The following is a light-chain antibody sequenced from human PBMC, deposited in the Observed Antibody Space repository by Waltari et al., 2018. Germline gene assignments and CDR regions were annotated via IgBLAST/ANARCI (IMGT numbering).Light chain of an antibody. Sequence: SYVLTQPPSVSVAPGQTVKISCGGTNIGTKTVHWYQQKPGQAPTVVIYKDRDRPSGIPERFSGSNSGNAATLTITRVEAGDEAKYYCHVWDKMSDQVVFGGGTKLTVL. V-gene: IGLV3-21*04. CDR1: NIGTKT. J-gene: IGLJ2*01. CDR3: HVWDKMSDQVV. CDR2: KDR.